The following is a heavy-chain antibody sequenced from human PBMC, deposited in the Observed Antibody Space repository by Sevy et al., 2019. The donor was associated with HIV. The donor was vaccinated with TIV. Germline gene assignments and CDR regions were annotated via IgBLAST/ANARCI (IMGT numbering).Heavy chain of an antibody. D-gene: IGHD3-3*01. V-gene: IGHV3-53*01. CDR3: ARGKHVSDYYGSFDY. CDR1: GFTVSSNF. CDR2: IWLGGTT. J-gene: IGHJ4*02. Sequence: GGSLRLSCAVSGFTVSSNFMSWVRQAPGKGLEWVSVIWLGGTTYYADSVKGRFTISRDNSKNTVYLNMNSLRAEDTAVYYCARGKHVSDYYGSFDYWGQGTLVTVSS.